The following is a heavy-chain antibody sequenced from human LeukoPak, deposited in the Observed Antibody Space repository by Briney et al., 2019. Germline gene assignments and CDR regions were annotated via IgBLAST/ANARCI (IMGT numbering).Heavy chain of an antibody. D-gene: IGHD3-22*01. V-gene: IGHV4-31*03. CDR2: IYYSGST. CDR1: GGSISSGGYY. Sequence: SQTLSLTCTVSGGSISSGGYYWSWIRQHPGKGLEWIGYIYYSGSTYYHPSLKSRVTISVDTSKNQFSLKLSSVTAADTAVYYCARFKIVVVITTDDAFDIWGQGTMVTVSS. CDR3: ARFKIVVVITTDDAFDI. J-gene: IGHJ3*02.